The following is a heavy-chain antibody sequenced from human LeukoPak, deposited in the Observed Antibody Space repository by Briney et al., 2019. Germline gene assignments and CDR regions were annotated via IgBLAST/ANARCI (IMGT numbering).Heavy chain of an antibody. Sequence: GASVKVSCKASGYTFTSYGLSWVRQAPGQGPEWMGWISAYNGNMNYAQKFQGRLTLTTEKSTSTGYMELRSLRSEDTAVYYCARLGGYDPDFDYWGRGTLVTVSS. J-gene: IGHJ4*02. V-gene: IGHV1-18*01. CDR1: GYTFTSYG. CDR2: ISAYNGNM. D-gene: IGHD5-12*01. CDR3: ARLGGYDPDFDY.